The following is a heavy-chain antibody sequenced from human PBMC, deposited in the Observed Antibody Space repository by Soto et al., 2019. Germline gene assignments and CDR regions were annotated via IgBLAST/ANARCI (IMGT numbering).Heavy chain of an antibody. V-gene: IGHV1-69*01. J-gene: IGHJ1*01. Sequence: QAQLMQSGAEVKEPGSSVKVSCKASGGTFSGYAISWVRQAPGQGLEWLGGIIPIFGITNYAQKFQNRLTIAADESSATVYMDLRSLTSEDSAIYYCARDPRSITGTTSSEDFQHWGQGTLVSAS. CDR1: GGTFSGYA. CDR2: IIPIFGIT. CDR3: ARDPRSITGTTSSEDFQH. D-gene: IGHD1-1*01.